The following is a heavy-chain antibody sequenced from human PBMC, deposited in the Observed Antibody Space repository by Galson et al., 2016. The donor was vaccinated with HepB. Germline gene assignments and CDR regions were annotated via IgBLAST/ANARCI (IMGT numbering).Heavy chain of an antibody. CDR1: GGSISSRSYY. J-gene: IGHJ4*02. V-gene: IGHV4-39*01. D-gene: IGHD4-17*01. CDR3: ARHRTDGDYFDY. CDR2: TYYSGST. Sequence: SETLSLTCTVSGGSISSRSYYWGWIRQPPGKGLEWIGSTYYSGSTYYNPSLKSRVTLSVDTSKNQFSLKLSSVTAADTAVYLCARHRTDGDYFDYWGQGTLVTVSS.